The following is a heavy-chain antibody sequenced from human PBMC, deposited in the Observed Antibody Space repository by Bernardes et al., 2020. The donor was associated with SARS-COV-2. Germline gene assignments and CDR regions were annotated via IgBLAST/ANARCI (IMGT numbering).Heavy chain of an antibody. CDR1: GYTFTTYD. D-gene: IGHD1-1*01. CDR2: MNPNSGNT. V-gene: IGHV1-8*01. CDR3: ARELARSDEPFDI. Sequence: VKVSCKASGYTFTTYDINWVRQATGQGLEWMGWMNPNSGNTGYAQKFQDRVTMTRDTSISTAYMELSSLTSEDTAVYYCARELARSDEPFDIWGPGTVVAVSS. J-gene: IGHJ3*02.